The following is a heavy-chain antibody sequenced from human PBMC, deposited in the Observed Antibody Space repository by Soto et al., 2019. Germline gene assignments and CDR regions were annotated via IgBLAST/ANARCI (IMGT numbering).Heavy chain of an antibody. CDR1: GVTFSSYS. J-gene: IGHJ4*02. CDR2: ISSSGTTM. Sequence: GGSLRLSCAASGVTFSSYSMNWVRQAPGKGLEWVSYISSSGTTMYYADSVKGRFTISRDSAKNSLYLQMNSLRAEDTAVYYCARGAETGYSGVDYWGQGTLVTVSS. D-gene: IGHD6-25*01. V-gene: IGHV3-48*01. CDR3: ARGAETGYSGVDY.